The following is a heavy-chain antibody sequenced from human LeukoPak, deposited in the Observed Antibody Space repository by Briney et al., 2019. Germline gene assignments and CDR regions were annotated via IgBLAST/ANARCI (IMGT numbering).Heavy chain of an antibody. D-gene: IGHD6-13*01. CDR3: AREGDIAAAGINY. Sequence: SETLSLTCTVSGGSISSGGYYWSWIRQPPGKGLEWIGYIYHSGSTYYNPSLKSRVTISVDRSKNQFSLKLSSVTAADTAVYYCAREGDIAAAGINYWGQGTLVTVSS. V-gene: IGHV4-30-2*01. CDR1: GGSISSGGYY. J-gene: IGHJ4*02. CDR2: IYHSGST.